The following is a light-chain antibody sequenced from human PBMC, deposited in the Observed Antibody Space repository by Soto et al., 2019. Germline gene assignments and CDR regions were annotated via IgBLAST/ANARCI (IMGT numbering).Light chain of an antibody. CDR1: HSLLHSDGYNY. J-gene: IGKJ4*01. V-gene: IGKV2-28*01. CDR3: MQALQTPT. CDR2: LAS. Sequence: EIVMTQSPLSLPVTPVEPASISCRSTHSLLHSDGYNYLAWYLQKPGHSPQLLIDLASSRASGVPDRFSGSGSGTDFTLKISRVEAEDVGVYYCMQALQTPTFGGGTKVDIK.